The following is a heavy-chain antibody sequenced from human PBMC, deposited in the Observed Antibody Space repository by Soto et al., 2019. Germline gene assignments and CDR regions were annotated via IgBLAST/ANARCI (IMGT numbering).Heavy chain of an antibody. V-gene: IGHV1-69*06. CDR3: ARDRRDYYDSSRYHPHAGFDY. CDR1: GGTFSSYA. D-gene: IGHD3-22*01. Sequence: GASVKVSCKASGGTFSSYAISWVRQAPGQGLEWMGGIIPIFGTANYAQKFQGRVTITADKSTSTAYMELSSLRSEDTAVYYCARDRRDYYDSSRYHPHAGFDYWGQGTLVTVSS. CDR2: IIPIFGTA. J-gene: IGHJ4*02.